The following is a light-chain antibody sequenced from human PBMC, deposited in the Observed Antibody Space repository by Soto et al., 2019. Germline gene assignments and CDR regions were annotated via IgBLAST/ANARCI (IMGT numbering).Light chain of an antibody. CDR3: MQALQTPRT. CDR1: QSLLHXXXXNY. J-gene: IGKJ1*01. Sequence: DIVMTQSPLSLPVTPGEPASISCRSSQSLLHXXXXNYLDWYLQKPGQSPQLLIYLGSNRASGVPDRFSGSGSGTDFTLKISRVEAEDVRVYYCMQALQTPRTFGQGTKVEIK. V-gene: IGKV2-28*01. CDR2: LGS.